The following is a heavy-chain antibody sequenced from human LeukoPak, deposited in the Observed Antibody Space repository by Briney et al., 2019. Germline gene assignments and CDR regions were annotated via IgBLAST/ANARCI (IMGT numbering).Heavy chain of an antibody. CDR1: GFTFSSYS. V-gene: IGHV3-48*04. J-gene: IGHJ4*02. Sequence: GGSLRLSCAASGFTFSSYSMNWVRQAPGKGLEWVSYISSSSSTIYYADSVKGRFTISRDNAKNSLYLQMNSLRAEDTAVYYCARIGTSWGQLLRPHFDYWGQGTLVTVSS. D-gene: IGHD2-2*01. CDR3: ARIGTSWGQLLRPHFDY. CDR2: ISSSSSTI.